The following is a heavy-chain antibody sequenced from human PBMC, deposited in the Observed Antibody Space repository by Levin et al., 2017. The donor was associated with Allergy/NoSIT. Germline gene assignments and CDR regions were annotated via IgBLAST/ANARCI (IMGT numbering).Heavy chain of an antibody. CDR2: IRSKAYGGTT. Sequence: GGSLRLSCTASGFTFGDYAMSWFRQAPGKGLEWVGFIRSKAYGGTTEYAASVKGRFTISRDDSKSIAYLQMNSLKTEDTAVYYCTSPPGLYYEGGVRSSTDAFDIWGQGTMVTVSS. D-gene: IGHD3-16*01. V-gene: IGHV3-49*03. CDR1: GFTFGDYA. CDR3: TSPPGLYYEGGVRSSTDAFDI. J-gene: IGHJ3*02.